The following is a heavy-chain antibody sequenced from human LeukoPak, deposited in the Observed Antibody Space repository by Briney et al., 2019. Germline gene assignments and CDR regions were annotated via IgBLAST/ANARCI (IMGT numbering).Heavy chain of an antibody. CDR2: INQDGSVM. J-gene: IGHJ6*03. D-gene: IGHD2/OR15-2a*01. Sequence: PGGSLRLSCAVSEFTFSSYWMSWVRQAPGKGLEWVANINQDGSVMGHKTTVQGRFTISRDNAKNSLYLQMNSLRVEDAATYYCTRYFLYYMDVWGKGSTVTVSS. CDR3: TRYFLYYMDV. V-gene: IGHV3-7*01. CDR1: EFTFSSYW.